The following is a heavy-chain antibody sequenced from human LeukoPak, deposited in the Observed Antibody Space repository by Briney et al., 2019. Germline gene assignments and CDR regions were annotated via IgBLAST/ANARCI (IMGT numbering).Heavy chain of an antibody. CDR2: ISGYNAKT. CDR1: GYTFTSYG. CDR3: ARPRVAGSLDY. V-gene: IGHV1-18*01. Sequence: ASVKVSXKTSGYTFTSYGISWVRQAPGQGLEWMGWISGYNAKTNYIQKFQGRVTMTIDTSTTTVYMELRSLRSDDTAVYYCARPRVAGSLDYWGQGTLVTVSS. D-gene: IGHD6-19*01. J-gene: IGHJ4*02.